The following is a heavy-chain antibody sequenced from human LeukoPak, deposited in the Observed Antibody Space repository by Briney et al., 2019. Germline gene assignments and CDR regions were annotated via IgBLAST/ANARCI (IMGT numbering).Heavy chain of an antibody. V-gene: IGHV3-23*01. CDR2: ISGDGGRT. J-gene: IGHJ4*02. CDR1: GFTFSNYA. Sequence: PGGSLRLSRAASGFTFSNYALSWVRQAPGKGLEWVSAISGDGGRTYYADSVKGRFTISRDNSKRTLYLQMDSLRADDTAAYYCAKDIEALSSSWYYFDYWGQGTLVTVSS. D-gene: IGHD6-13*01. CDR3: AKDIEALSSSWYYFDY.